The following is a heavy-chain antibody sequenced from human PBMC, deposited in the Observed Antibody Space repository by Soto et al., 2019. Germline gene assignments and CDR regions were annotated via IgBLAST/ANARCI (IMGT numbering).Heavy chain of an antibody. Sequence: EAQLVESGGGLVQPGGSLRLSCAASGFTVSSNYMSWVRQAPGKGLEWVSVIYGGGSTYYADSVKGRFTISRDNSKNTLYLQMNSLRAEDTAVYYCARVAGIWTVDSWGQGTLVTVSS. D-gene: IGHD3-9*01. CDR1: GFTVSSNY. CDR2: IYGGGST. CDR3: ARVAGIWTVDS. J-gene: IGHJ4*02. V-gene: IGHV3-66*01.